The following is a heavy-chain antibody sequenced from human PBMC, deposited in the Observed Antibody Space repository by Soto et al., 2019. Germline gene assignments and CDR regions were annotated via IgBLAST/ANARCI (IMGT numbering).Heavy chain of an antibody. D-gene: IGHD3-16*01. Sequence: GESLRLSFAASGFTFSSYGMHWVPQAPVKGLECVAVISYDGSNKYYADSVKGRFTISRDDSKNTLYLQMNSLRAEDTAVYYCAKTAGYDYVWGSSGLDPWGQGT. J-gene: IGHJ5*02. V-gene: IGHV3-30*18. CDR2: ISYDGSNK. CDR3: AKTAGYDYVWGSSGLDP. CDR1: GFTFSSYG.